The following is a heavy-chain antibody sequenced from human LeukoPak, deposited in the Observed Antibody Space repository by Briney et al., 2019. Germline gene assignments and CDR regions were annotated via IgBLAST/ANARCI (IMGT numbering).Heavy chain of an antibody. V-gene: IGHV3-23*01. D-gene: IGHD3-10*01. J-gene: IGHJ4*02. CDR2: IETGGAST. Sequence: GGSLRLSCAASGFTFSSYGMSWVRQAPGKGLEWVSAIETGGASTYYADSVKGRFSISRDNSKNTLYLQMNSLKTEDTAVYYCTTETYYYGSGSSNFDYWGQGTLVTVSS. CDR3: TTETYYYGSGSSNFDY. CDR1: GFTFSSYG.